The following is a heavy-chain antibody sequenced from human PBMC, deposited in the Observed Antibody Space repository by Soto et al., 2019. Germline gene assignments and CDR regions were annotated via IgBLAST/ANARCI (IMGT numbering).Heavy chain of an antibody. CDR2: INAGNGNA. J-gene: IGHJ5*02. V-gene: IGHV1-3*01. Sequence: QVPLVQSGAEVKKPGASVKVSCKASGYTFTNYAMHWVRQAPGQRHEWMGWINAGNGNAKYSQKFQGRVTITRDTSASTDYMELSSVRSEDTAVYSCAILRYFGEGMGFDPWGQGTLGTVSS. CDR3: AILRYFGEGMGFDP. D-gene: IGHD3-9*01. CDR1: GYTFTNYA.